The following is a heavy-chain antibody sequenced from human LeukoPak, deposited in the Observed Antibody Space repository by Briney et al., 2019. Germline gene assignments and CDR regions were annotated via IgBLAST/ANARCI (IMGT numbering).Heavy chain of an antibody. CDR3: ARDSYYYDSSGSKGFDY. J-gene: IGHJ4*02. V-gene: IGHV4-30-4*01. CDR1: GGSISSGDYY. D-gene: IGHD3-22*01. CDR2: IYYSGST. Sequence: SETLSLTCTVSGGSISSGDYYWSWIRQPPGKGLEWIGYIYYSGSTYYNPSLKSRVTISVDTSKNQFSLKLSSVTAADTAVYYCARDSYYYDSSGSKGFDYWGQGTLVTVSS.